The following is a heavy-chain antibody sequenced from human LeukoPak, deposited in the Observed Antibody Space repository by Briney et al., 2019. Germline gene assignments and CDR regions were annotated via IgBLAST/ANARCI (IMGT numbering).Heavy chain of an antibody. V-gene: IGHV4-39*01. D-gene: IGHD3-10*01. CDR1: GGSISSSSYY. J-gene: IGHJ5*02. CDR2: IYYSGST. Sequence: SETLSLTCTVSGGSISSSSYYWGWIRQPPGKGLEWIGSIYYSGSTYYNPSLKSRVTISVDTSKNQFSLQLNSVTPEDTAVYYCARQSSAMVLFDPWGQGTLVTVSS. CDR3: ARQSSAMVLFDP.